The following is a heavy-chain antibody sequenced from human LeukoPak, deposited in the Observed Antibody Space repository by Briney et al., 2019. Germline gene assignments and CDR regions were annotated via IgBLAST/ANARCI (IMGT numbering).Heavy chain of an antibody. CDR2: IRYDGSNI. CDR3: ARGSAGEGGNSVEGEYFQH. Sequence: GGSLRLSCAASGFTFSGYGMHWVRQAPGKGLEWVAFIRYDGSNIYYADSVKGRFTISRDNAKNTLYLEINSLRAEDTAVYYCARGSAGEGGNSVEGEYFQHWGQGSLVTVSS. J-gene: IGHJ1*01. D-gene: IGHD5-24*01. V-gene: IGHV3-30*02. CDR1: GFTFSGYG.